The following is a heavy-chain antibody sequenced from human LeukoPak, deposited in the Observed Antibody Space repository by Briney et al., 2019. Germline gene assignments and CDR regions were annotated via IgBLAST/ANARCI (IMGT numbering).Heavy chain of an antibody. CDR2: MNPNSGNT. D-gene: IGHD3-10*01. CDR3: ARWGYYGSGSYYNGWFDP. V-gene: IGHV1-8*01. CDR1: GYTFTSYD. Sequence: ASVKVSCKASGYTFTSYDINWVRQVTGQRLEWMGWMNPNSGNTGYAQKFQGRVTMTRNTSISTAYMELSSLRSEDTAVYYCARWGYYGSGSYYNGWFDPWGQGTLVTVSS. J-gene: IGHJ5*02.